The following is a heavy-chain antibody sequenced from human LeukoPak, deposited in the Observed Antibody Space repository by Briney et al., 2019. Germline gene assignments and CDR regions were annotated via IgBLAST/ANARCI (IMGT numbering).Heavy chain of an antibody. CDR1: GGSISSYY. D-gene: IGHD2-15*01. V-gene: IGHV4-59*01. CDR2: IYFSGST. CDR3: ARALTYCSTVSCTYFDY. Sequence: KPSETLSLTCTVSGGSISSYYWNWIRQPPGKGLEWIGYIYFSGSTNYNPSLKSRVTISVDTSKNQFSLKLSSVTAADTAVYYCARALTYCSTVSCTYFDYWGQGTLVTVSS. J-gene: IGHJ4*02.